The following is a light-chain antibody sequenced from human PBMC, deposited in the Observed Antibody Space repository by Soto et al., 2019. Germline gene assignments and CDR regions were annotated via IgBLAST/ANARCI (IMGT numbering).Light chain of an antibody. V-gene: IGKV1-9*01. CDR1: QVISKY. CDR3: QYLNSFPLT. Sequence: IQLTQSPSSLSASVGDRVTITCRASQVISKYLAWYQRKPGTAPKLLIYLASTLQGGVPSRFSGSGSGTDFSLTISSLQPEDVATYYCQYLNSFPLTFGGGTRLEI. CDR2: LAS. J-gene: IGKJ5*01.